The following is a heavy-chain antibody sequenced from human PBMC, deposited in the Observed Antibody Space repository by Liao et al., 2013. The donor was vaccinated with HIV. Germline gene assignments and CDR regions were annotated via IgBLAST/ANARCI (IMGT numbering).Heavy chain of an antibody. D-gene: IGHD2-15*01. J-gene: IGHJ5*02. Sequence: QVRLQESGPGLVKPSQTLSLTCTVSGDLIRRDNYYWTWIRQPAGKGLEWIGRIYTSGSTNYNPSLKSRVTISIDTSKNQFSLKLSSVTAADTAVYYCARSMLLRPNWFDPWGLGNPGHR. CDR2: IYTSGST. V-gene: IGHV4-61*02. CDR1: GDLIRRDNYY. CDR3: ARSMLLRPNWFDP.